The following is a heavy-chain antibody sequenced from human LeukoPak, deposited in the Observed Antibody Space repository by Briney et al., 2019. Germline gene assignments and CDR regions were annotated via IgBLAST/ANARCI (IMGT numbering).Heavy chain of an antibody. V-gene: IGHV3-23*01. CDR1: GFSFSNLA. J-gene: IGHJ4*02. D-gene: IGHD6-19*01. CDR3: AKDARRSSGWYFFDH. CDR2: ISDSGGTT. Sequence: PGGSLRLSCAASGFSFSNLAMGWVRQAPGKGLEWVSVISDSGGTTYYADSVKGRFTISRDNSRNTLYLRMNSLRVEDTAVYYCAKDARRSSGWYFFDHWGQGTLVTVSS.